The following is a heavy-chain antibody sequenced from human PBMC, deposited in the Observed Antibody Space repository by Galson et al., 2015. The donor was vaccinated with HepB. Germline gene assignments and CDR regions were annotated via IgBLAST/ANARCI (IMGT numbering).Heavy chain of an antibody. D-gene: IGHD2-2*01. Sequence: SLRLSCAASGFTFSSYAMHWVRQAPGKGLEYVSAISSNGGSTYYADSVKGRFTISRDNSKNTLYLQMSSLRAEDTAVYYCVKARYCSSTSCTARFDPWGQGTLVTVSS. V-gene: IGHV3-64D*06. CDR1: GFTFSSYA. CDR2: ISSNGGST. J-gene: IGHJ5*02. CDR3: VKARYCSSTSCTARFDP.